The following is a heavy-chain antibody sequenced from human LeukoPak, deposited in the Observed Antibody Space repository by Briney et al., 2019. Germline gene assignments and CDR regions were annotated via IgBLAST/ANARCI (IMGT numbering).Heavy chain of an antibody. CDR1: GSTFSRYW. CDR2: IKQDGSEK. V-gene: IGHV3-7*01. CDR3: GRDVSRGAGGAFDI. D-gene: IGHD2-8*02. Sequence: PGGSLRLSCAASGSTFSRYWMSWARQAPGKGLEWVANIKQDGSEKYYVDSVKGRFTISRDNAKNSLYLQMNRLRAEDTAVYYCGRDVSRGAGGAFDIWGQGTMVTVSS. J-gene: IGHJ3*02.